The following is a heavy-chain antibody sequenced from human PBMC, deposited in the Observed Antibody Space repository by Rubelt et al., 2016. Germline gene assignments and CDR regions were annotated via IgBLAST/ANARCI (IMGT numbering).Heavy chain of an antibody. CDR3: ARQYSSSSHFDH. CDR2: IYYSGST. CDR1: GGSISSYY. V-gene: IGHV4-59*08. Sequence: QVQLQESGPGLVKPSETPSLTCTVSGGSISSYYWSWIRQPPGKGLEWIGYIYYSGSTNYNPSLKSRVTISVDTSKNQFSLNLGSVTAADTAVYYCARQYSSSSHFDHWGQGILVTVSS. D-gene: IGHD6-6*01. J-gene: IGHJ4*02.